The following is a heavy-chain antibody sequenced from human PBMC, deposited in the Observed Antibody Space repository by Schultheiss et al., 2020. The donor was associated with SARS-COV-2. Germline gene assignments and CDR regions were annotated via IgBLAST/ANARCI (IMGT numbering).Heavy chain of an antibody. D-gene: IGHD5-18*01. CDR2: ISAYNGNT. V-gene: IGHV1-18*01. Sequence: ASVKVSCKVSGYTLTELSMHWVRQAPGKGLEWMGWISAYNGNTNYAQKLQGRVTMTTDTSTSTAYMELRSLRSDDTAVYYCARDRGYTYGYYFDYWGQGTLVTVSS. CDR3: ARDRGYTYGYYFDY. J-gene: IGHJ4*02. CDR1: GYTLTELS.